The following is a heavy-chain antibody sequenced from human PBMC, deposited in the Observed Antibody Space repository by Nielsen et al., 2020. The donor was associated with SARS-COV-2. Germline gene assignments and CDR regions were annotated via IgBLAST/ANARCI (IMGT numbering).Heavy chain of an antibody. CDR2: IYYSGST. V-gene: IGHV4-28*01. D-gene: IGHD3-3*01. J-gene: IGHJ4*02. CDR3: ASRRAQNYDFWSGYSFFDY. Sequence: WLRQPPGKGLEWIGYIYYSGSTYYNPSLKSRVTISVDTSKNQFSLKLSSVTAADTAVYYCASRRAQNYDFWSGYSFFDYWGQGTLVTVSS.